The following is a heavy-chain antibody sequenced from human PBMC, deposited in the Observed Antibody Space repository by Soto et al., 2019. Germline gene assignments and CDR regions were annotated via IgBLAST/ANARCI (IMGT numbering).Heavy chain of an antibody. J-gene: IGHJ4*02. CDR2: INPNSGAT. D-gene: IGHD6-19*01. CDR1: GYAFTGCY. V-gene: IGHV1-2*04. CDR3: ATSRTSIAVAGETEYYFDY. Sequence: LKSDWKPVGYAFTGCYMHWVRKTHGQGLYWMGWINPNSGATNYAQKFQGWVSMTRDTSISTAYMELSRLRSDDTAVYYCATSRTSIAVAGETEYYFDYWGQGTLVTVS.